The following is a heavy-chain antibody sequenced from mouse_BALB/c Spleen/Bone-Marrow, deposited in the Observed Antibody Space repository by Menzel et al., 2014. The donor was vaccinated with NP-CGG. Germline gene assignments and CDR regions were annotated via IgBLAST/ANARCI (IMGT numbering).Heavy chain of an antibody. CDR1: GFSLTSYG. D-gene: IGHD2-14*01. J-gene: IGHJ3*01. Sequence: QVQLQQSGPSLVQPSQRLSITCTVSGFSLTSYGVHWVRQPPGKGLEWLGEIWRGGSTDYNAAFMSRMSITKDNSKSQFFFKMNRLQADDTAIYCGAKNGGYDGWFAYWGQGTLVTVSA. CDR2: IWRGGST. V-gene: IGHV2-5-1*01. CDR3: AKNGGYDGWFAY.